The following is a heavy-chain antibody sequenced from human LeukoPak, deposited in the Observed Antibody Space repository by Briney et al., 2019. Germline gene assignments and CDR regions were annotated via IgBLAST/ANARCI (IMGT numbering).Heavy chain of an antibody. CDR1: GFTFSSYA. CDR2: ISGSGGST. V-gene: IGHV3-23*01. CDR3: AKDPHQEAAGCNWFDP. J-gene: IGHJ5*02. D-gene: IGHD6-13*01. Sequence: GGSLRLSCAASGFTFSSYAMSWARQAPGKGLEWVSAISGSGGSTYYADSVKGRFTISRDNSKNTLYLQMNSLRAEDTAVYYCAKDPHQEAAGCNWFDPWGQGTLVTVSS.